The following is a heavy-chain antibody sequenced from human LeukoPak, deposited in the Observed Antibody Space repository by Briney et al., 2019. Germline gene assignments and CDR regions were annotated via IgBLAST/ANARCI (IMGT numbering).Heavy chain of an antibody. D-gene: IGHD1-26*01. V-gene: IGHV4-4*07. CDR2: IYTSGST. Sequence: SETLSLTCTVSGGSISSYYWSWIRQPAGKGLEWIGRIYTSGSTNYNPSLKSRVTMSVDTSNNQVSLRLTSVTAADTAVYFCARGDFVGSYFDYWGQGTLVTVSS. CDR1: GGSISSYY. J-gene: IGHJ4*02. CDR3: ARGDFVGSYFDY.